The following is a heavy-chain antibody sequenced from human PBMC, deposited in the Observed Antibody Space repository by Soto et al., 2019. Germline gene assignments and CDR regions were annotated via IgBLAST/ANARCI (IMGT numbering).Heavy chain of an antibody. Sequence: EVQLVQSGAEVKKPGESLKISCKGSGYSFTSYWIGWVRQMPGKGLEWMGIIYPGDSATTYSPSFQGQVTISADKSISTAYMHWSRLEAADTDMYYCARHARTSGWDRIDYWGQGTLVTVSS. CDR1: GYSFTSYW. D-gene: IGHD6-19*01. J-gene: IGHJ4*02. V-gene: IGHV5-51*01. CDR3: ARHARTSGWDRIDY. CDR2: IYPGDSAT.